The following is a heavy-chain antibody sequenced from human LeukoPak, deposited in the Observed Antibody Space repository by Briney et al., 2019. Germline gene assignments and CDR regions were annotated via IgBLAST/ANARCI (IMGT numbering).Heavy chain of an antibody. Sequence: QPGRSLRLSCAASGFTFSSYGMHWVRQAPGKGLEWVAVISYDGRNKHYPDSVKGRFTISRDISTDTLWLQMDSLRTEDTAVYYCAKGPLRGTAAAIDYWGQGTLVTVSS. CDR3: AKGPLRGTAAAIDY. CDR2: ISYDGRNK. D-gene: IGHD2-2*01. V-gene: IGHV3-30*18. J-gene: IGHJ4*02. CDR1: GFTFSSYG.